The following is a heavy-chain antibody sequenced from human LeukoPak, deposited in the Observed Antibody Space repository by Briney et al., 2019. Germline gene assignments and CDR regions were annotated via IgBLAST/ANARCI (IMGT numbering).Heavy chain of an antibody. Sequence: GGSLRLSCAASGFTVSSNYMSWVRQAPGKGLEWVSIIYSGGSTYYADSVKGRFTISRDNSKNTLYLQMNSLRPEDTAVYYCAKDRSKGSYGDDFDFWGQGTLVTVPS. D-gene: IGHD1-26*01. CDR3: AKDRSKGSYGDDFDF. V-gene: IGHV3-53*05. CDR2: IYSGGST. J-gene: IGHJ4*02. CDR1: GFTVSSNY.